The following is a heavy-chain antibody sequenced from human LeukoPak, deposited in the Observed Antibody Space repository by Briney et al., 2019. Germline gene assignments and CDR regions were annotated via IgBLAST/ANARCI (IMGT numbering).Heavy chain of an antibody. CDR2: ISPYNGNT. CDR1: GYTFTSYG. CDR3: TRTVLDCKNGVCYDY. J-gene: IGHJ4*02. D-gene: IGHD2-8*01. Sequence: ASXXVSCKASGYTFTSYGISWVRQAPGQGLEWMGWISPYNGNTNYEQKLQGRVTVTTDTSTSTAYMELRSLRSDDTAVYYCTRTVLDCKNGVCYDYWGQGTLVTVSS. V-gene: IGHV1-18*01.